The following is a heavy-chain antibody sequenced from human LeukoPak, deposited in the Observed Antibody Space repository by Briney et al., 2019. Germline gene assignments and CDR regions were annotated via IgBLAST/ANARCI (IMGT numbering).Heavy chain of an antibody. D-gene: IGHD3-22*01. CDR1: GGSISSGGYY. Sequence: SETLSLTCTVSGGSISSGGYYWSWIRQHPGKGLEWIGYIYYSGSTYYNPSLKSRVTISVDTSKNQFSLKLSSVTAADTAVYYCARDRDYDRRHDALDIWGQGTMVTVSS. CDR2: IYYSGST. CDR3: ARDRDYDRRHDALDI. V-gene: IGHV4-31*03. J-gene: IGHJ3*02.